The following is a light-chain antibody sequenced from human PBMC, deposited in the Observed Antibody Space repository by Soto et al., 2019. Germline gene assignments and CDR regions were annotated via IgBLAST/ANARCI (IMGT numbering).Light chain of an antibody. V-gene: IGKV1-39*01. Sequence: DIQMTQSPSSLSASVGDRITITCRASQSISTYLNWYQQKPGGAPKLLIYAASNLQSGVPPSFSGSGSGTDFTPTLSSLQPEDFATYSCPVSYAIPYPFGQGTKLEIK. J-gene: IGKJ2*01. CDR3: PVSYAIPYP. CDR2: AAS. CDR1: QSISTY.